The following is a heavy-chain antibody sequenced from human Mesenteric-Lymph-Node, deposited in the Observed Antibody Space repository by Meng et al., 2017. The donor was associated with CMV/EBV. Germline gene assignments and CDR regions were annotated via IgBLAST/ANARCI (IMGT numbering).Heavy chain of an antibody. V-gene: IGHV4-39*01. J-gene: IGHJ5*02. Sequence: SGNYWGWIRQPPGKGLEWIGTIYYSGTTYYNPSLKSRVTISVGTSRNQLSLGLSSVTAADTAVYFCARPLYHYDSGAYYDNWFDPWGQGTLVTVSS. D-gene: IGHD3-22*01. CDR1: SGNY. CDR2: IYYSGTT. CDR3: ARPLYHYDSGAYYDNWFDP.